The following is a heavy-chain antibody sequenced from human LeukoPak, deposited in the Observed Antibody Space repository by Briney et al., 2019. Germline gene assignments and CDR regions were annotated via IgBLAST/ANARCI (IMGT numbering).Heavy chain of an antibody. CDR3: VRDRATVATPYFDY. CDR1: GFTFTGYY. Sequence: ASVTVSCKSSGFTFTGYYINWVRQAPGQGLEWMGCINLNSGGTNYAQKFQGWVTMTRDTSISTAYMELHRLSSDDTAVYFCVRDRATVATPYFDYWGQGTQVTVPS. CDR2: INLNSGGT. J-gene: IGHJ4*02. D-gene: IGHD4-23*01. V-gene: IGHV1-2*04.